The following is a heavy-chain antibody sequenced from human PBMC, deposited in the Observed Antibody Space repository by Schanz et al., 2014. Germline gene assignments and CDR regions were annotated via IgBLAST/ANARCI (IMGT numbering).Heavy chain of an antibody. CDR3: ARLDSSSWYPRY. V-gene: IGHV3-21*05. Sequence: VQLVESGGGVVQPGRSLRLSCATSGLNFDYYGMNWVRQAPGKGLEWVSHISGSSIHKNYADSVKGRFSISRDNGETSVYLQINSLRVEDTAVYYCARLDSSSWYPRYWGQGTLVTVSS. J-gene: IGHJ4*02. CDR2: ISGSSIHK. D-gene: IGHD6-13*01. CDR1: GLNFDYYG.